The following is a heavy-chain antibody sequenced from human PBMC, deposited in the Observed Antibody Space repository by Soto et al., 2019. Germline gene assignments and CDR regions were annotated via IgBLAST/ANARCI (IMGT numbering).Heavy chain of an antibody. Sequence: QVQLVESGGGVVQPGRSLRLSCAASGFTFSRYGMHWVRQAPGKGLEWVAIIFYDGSYKDYADSMKGRFTISRDQSKHTLYLQMNSLRAEDTAVYYCAKDGDYGGSSAGYWGQGTLVTVSS. V-gene: IGHV3-30*18. CDR3: AKDGDYGGSSAGY. CDR1: GFTFSRYG. CDR2: IFYDGSYK. J-gene: IGHJ4*02. D-gene: IGHD4-17*01.